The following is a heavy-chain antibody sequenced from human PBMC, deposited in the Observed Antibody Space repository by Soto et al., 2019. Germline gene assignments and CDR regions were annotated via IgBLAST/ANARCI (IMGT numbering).Heavy chain of an antibody. D-gene: IGHD2-15*01. V-gene: IGHV3-23*01. Sequence: EVQLLESGGGLVQPGGSLRLSCAASGFAFGNSVMGYVRQAPGKGLEWVSSIRGDNAAYYADSVKGRFTISRDNSNNMLYLQMSYLRIEDTAVYYCAELRPREPGWGGYHFEPWGQGALVTVST. J-gene: IGHJ5*02. CDR1: GFAFGNSV. CDR2: IRGDNAA. CDR3: AELRPREPGWGGYHFEP.